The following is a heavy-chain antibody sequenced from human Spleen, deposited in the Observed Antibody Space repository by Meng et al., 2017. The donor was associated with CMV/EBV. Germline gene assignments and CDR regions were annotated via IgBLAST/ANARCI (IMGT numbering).Heavy chain of an antibody. CDR3: AKILEAHIEYNFYGLDV. D-gene: IGHD3-3*01. CDR2: ISYDGSNK. V-gene: IGHV3-30-3*02. J-gene: IGHJ6*02. Sequence: GGSLRLSCAASGFTFSSYAMHWVRQAPGKGLEWVAVISYDGSNKYYADSVKGRFTISRDNSRNTVFLHMYSLTADDTAVYFCAKILEAHIEYNFYGLDVWGQGTTVTVSS. CDR1: GFTFSSYA.